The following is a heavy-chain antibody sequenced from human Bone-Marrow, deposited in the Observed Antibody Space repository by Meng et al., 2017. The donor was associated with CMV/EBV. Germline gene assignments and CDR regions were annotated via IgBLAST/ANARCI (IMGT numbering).Heavy chain of an antibody. CDR3: ARAPRSTVFRGIDV. J-gene: IGHJ6*02. Sequence: GESLKISCAASGFIVSSKCMTWVRQAPGRGLEWVPTIYDDGETYYADSVKGRFTISRDNSKNALYLQMHSLRAEDSAMYYCARAPRSTVFRGIDVWGQGTTVTVSS. D-gene: IGHD5/OR15-5a*01. V-gene: IGHV3-53*01. CDR1: GFIVSSKC. CDR2: IYDDGET.